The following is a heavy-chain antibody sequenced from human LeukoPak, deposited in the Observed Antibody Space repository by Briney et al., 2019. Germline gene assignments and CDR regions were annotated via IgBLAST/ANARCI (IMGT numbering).Heavy chain of an antibody. CDR3: ARENSGSYREFDY. CDR1: GVSISSYY. J-gene: IGHJ4*02. CDR2: IYTSGST. D-gene: IGHD1-26*01. Sequence: PSETLSLTCTVSGVSISSYYWSLIRQPAGKGRVWIGRIYTSGSTNYNASLKSRVSMSVDTSKNQFSLKLSSVTAADTAVFYCARENSGSYREFDYWGQGTLVTVSS. V-gene: IGHV4-4*07.